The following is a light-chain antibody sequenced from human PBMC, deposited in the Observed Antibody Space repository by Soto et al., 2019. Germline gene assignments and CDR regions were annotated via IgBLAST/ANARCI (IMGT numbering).Light chain of an antibody. CDR2: AAS. CDR3: HQYSRSPIFT. J-gene: IGKJ3*01. Sequence: EIVLTQSPATLSLSPGERATLSCRASQSVASNYLAWYQKRPGQAPRLLIYAASTRAAGIPDRFTGSGSGTDFILTISRLEPEDFAVFFCHQYSRSPIFTFGPGTTVDIK. V-gene: IGKV3-20*01. CDR1: QSVASNY.